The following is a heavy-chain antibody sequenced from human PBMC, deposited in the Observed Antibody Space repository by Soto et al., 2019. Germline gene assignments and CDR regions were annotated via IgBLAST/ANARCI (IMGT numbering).Heavy chain of an antibody. Sequence: PGESLKISCKGSGYRFTNYWIGWVRQMPGKGLEWMGIIYPGDSDTRYSPSFQGQVTISADKSINTAYLQWSSLKASDTAVYYCAKTLYYYDTGGYQWGQGTLVTVSS. CDR1: GYRFTNYW. CDR3: AKTLYYYDTGGYQ. V-gene: IGHV5-51*01. J-gene: IGHJ4*02. D-gene: IGHD3-22*01. CDR2: IYPGDSDT.